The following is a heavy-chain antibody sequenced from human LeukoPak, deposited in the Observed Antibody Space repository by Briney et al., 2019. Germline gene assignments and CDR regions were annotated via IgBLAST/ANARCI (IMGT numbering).Heavy chain of an antibody. CDR1: GGSISSGGYY. D-gene: IGHD2-15*01. Sequence: SSETLSLTCTVSGGSISSGGYYWSWIRQHPGKGLEWIGYIYYSGSTYYNPSLKSRVTISVDTSKNQFSLKLSSVTAADTAVYYCATTRVIGYCSGGSCYRSAFDIWGQGTMVTVSS. J-gene: IGHJ3*02. CDR2: IYYSGST. V-gene: IGHV4-31*03. CDR3: ATTRVIGYCSGGSCYRSAFDI.